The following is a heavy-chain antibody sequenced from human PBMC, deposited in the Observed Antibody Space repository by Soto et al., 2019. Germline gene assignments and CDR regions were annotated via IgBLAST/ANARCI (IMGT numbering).Heavy chain of an antibody. V-gene: IGHV4-4*02. J-gene: IGHJ4*02. D-gene: IGHD2-21*01. CDR1: GDSISRSVW. Sequence: PSETLYLTCAVSGDSISRSVWWTWVRQPPGKGLEWIGEVFHTGNTNYNSSLKSRVTRSVDKSTNEFSLKVTSVTAADTAIYYFARKASGRFDYWGQGALVTVSS. CDR2: VFHTGNT. CDR3: ARKASGRFDY.